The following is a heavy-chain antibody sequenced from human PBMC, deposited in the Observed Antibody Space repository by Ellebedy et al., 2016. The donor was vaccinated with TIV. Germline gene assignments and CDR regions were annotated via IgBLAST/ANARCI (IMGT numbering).Heavy chain of an antibody. CDR1: GDTLTELS. J-gene: IGHJ6*02. Sequence: ASVKVSCKISGDTLTELSMHWVRQAPGKGPEWMGGFHPEDGEILYAQKFQGRVTMTEDTSTDTAYMELSSLRSEDTAVYYCARVQQYPDFSNAWYGGGDYYYGMDVWGQGTTVTVSS. D-gene: IGHD3-10*01. V-gene: IGHV1-24*01. CDR3: ARVQQYPDFSNAWYGGGDYYYGMDV. CDR2: FHPEDGEI.